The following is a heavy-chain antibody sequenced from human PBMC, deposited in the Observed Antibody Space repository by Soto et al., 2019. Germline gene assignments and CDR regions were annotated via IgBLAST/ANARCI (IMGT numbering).Heavy chain of an antibody. CDR1: GGSVSSYY. D-gene: IGHD3-9*01. Sequence: PSETLSLTCTVSGGSVSSYYWSWIRQPPGKGLEWIGYIYYSGSTNYNPSLKSRVTISVDTSKNQFSLKLSSVTAADTAVYYCARDSGYDILTGYYVLFDYWGQGTLVTVSS. J-gene: IGHJ4*02. CDR3: ARDSGYDILTGYYVLFDY. V-gene: IGHV4-59*02. CDR2: IYYSGST.